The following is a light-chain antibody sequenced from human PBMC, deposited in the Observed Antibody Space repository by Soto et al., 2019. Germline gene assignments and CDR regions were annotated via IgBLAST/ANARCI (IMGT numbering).Light chain of an antibody. CDR3: QQFDVLPRT. CDR1: QGIGNY. V-gene: IGKV1-33*01. J-gene: IGKJ2*01. CDR2: DAS. Sequence: DIQMTQSPSSLSASVGDRVTITCQAGQGIGNYLNWYQQKPGKAPQLLIYDASNLEAGVPSRFSGSGSGTDFTFTISSLQPEDIATYYCQQFDVLPRTFGQGTKLELK.